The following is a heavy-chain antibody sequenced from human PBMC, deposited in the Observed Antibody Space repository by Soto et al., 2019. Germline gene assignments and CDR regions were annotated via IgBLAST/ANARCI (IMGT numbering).Heavy chain of an antibody. CDR3: ARVPPTYYYDSSGYPGAFDI. CDR1: GGSISSYY. Sequence: QVQLQESGPGLVKPSETLSLTCTVSGGSISSYYWSWIRQPPGKGLEWIGYIYYSGSTNYNPSLKSRVTISVDTSKNQSSLKLSSVTAADTAVYYCARVPPTYYYDSSGYPGAFDIWGQGTMVTVSS. V-gene: IGHV4-59*01. D-gene: IGHD3-22*01. J-gene: IGHJ3*02. CDR2: IYYSGST.